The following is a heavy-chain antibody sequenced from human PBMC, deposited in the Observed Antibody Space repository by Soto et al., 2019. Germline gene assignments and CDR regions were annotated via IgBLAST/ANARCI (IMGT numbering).Heavy chain of an antibody. Sequence: GGSLRLSCASSGFTFSTYWMSWVRQAPGKGLEWVANIKQGGSETYYVDSVKGRFTISRDNAKNSLYLQMNSLRAEDTAVYYCARDHSDLSGGYPTISAWGQGTLVTVSS. CDR2: IKQGGSET. CDR1: GFTFSTYW. J-gene: IGHJ5*02. CDR3: ARDHSDLSGGYPTISA. D-gene: IGHD2-15*01. V-gene: IGHV3-7*04.